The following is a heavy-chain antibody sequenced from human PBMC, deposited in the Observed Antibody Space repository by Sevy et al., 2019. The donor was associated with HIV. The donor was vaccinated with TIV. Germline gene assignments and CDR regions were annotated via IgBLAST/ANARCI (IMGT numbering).Heavy chain of an antibody. D-gene: IGHD2-8*01. CDR2: LSFGCGKI. Sequence: GGSLRLSCAASGFTFNIYSMSWIRQAPGKGLEWVATLSFGCGKINYADSVKGRFTISRDNSKNSFYLQMDNLRVEDTALYYCAREGCTRPHDYWGQGTRVTVSS. CDR1: GFTFNIYS. J-gene: IGHJ4*02. V-gene: IGHV3-23*01. CDR3: AREGCTRPHDY.